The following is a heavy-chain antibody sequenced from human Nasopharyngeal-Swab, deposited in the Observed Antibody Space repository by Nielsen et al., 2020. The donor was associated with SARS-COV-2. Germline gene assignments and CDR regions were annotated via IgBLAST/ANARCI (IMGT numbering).Heavy chain of an antibody. D-gene: IGHD4-17*01. J-gene: IGHJ4*02. CDR2: IYTSGST. Sequence: GSLRLSCTVSGGSISSYYWSWIRQPAGKGLEWIGRIYTSGSTNYNPSLKSRVTMSVDTSKNQFSLKLSSVTAADTAVYYCARDRKEMSGYGDGPLDYWGQGTLATVSS. CDR3: ARDRKEMSGYGDGPLDY. V-gene: IGHV4-4*07. CDR1: GGSISSYY.